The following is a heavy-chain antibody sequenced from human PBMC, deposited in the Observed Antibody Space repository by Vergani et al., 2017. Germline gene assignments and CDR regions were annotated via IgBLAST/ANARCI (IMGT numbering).Heavy chain of an antibody. Sequence: EVQLVESGGGLVKPGGSLRLSCAAYGFTFSNAWMSWVRQAPGKGLEWVGRIKSKTDGGTTDYAAPVKGRFTISRDDSKNTLYLQMNSLKTEDTAVYYCTTALSRLRYSSGWYYFDYWGQGTLVTVSS. J-gene: IGHJ4*02. V-gene: IGHV3-15*01. CDR3: TTALSRLRYSSGWYYFDY. D-gene: IGHD6-19*01. CDR1: GFTFSNAW. CDR2: IKSKTDGGTT.